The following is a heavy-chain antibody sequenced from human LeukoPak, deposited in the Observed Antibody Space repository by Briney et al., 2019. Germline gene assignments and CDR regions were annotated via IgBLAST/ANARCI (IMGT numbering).Heavy chain of an antibody. CDR2: ISPYNGNT. V-gene: IGHV1-18*01. D-gene: IGHD3-22*01. J-gene: IGHJ4*02. Sequence: ASVKVSCKASGYTFTSYGISWVRQAPGQGLEWMGWISPYNGNTNYAQNFQGRVTMTTDTSTSTAYMELRSLRSADTAVYYCAKSGYYDSSGYLLYGYYFDYWGQGTLVTVSS. CDR3: AKSGYYDSSGYLLYGYYFDY. CDR1: GYTFTSYG.